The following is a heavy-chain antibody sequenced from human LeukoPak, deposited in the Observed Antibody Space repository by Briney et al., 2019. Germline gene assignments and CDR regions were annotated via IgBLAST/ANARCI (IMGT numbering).Heavy chain of an antibody. J-gene: IGHJ4*02. V-gene: IGHV4-59*01. D-gene: IGHD2-8*01. CDR1: GGSISSYY. CDR3: ARIGYCTNGVCSDYFHY. Sequence: SETLTLTCTVSGGSISSYYWSWIRQPPGKGLEWIGYIYYSGSTNYNPSLKSRVTISVDTSKNQFSLKLSSVTAADTAVYYCARIGYCTNGVCSDYFHYWGQGTLVTVSS. CDR2: IYYSGST.